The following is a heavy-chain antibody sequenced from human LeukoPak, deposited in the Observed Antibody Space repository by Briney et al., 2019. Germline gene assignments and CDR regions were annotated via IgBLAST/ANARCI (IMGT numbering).Heavy chain of an antibody. J-gene: IGHJ4*02. CDR2: IDPSDSYS. CDR1: GYSFTSYW. D-gene: IGHD6-19*01. CDR3: ARQGQGEDSSGWFVFDY. V-gene: IGHV5-10-1*01. Sequence: GESLSISCKGSGYSFTSYWISWVRQMPGKGLEWMGRIDPSDSYSNYSPSFQGHVTISADKSTSTAYLQWSSLKASDTAMYYRARQGQGEDSSGWFVFDYWGEGTLVTVSS.